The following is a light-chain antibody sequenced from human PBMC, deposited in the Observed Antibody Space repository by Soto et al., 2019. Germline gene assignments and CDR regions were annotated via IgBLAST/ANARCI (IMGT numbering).Light chain of an antibody. V-gene: IGKV3-15*01. CDR2: GAF. J-gene: IGKJ1*01. CDR3: QQYNDWPLT. Sequence: EIIMTQSPVNLSVSPGERVTLSCRASQSVSSNLAWYQQKPGQAPSLLIYGAFTRATGIPARFSGTGSGTEFTLTISSLQSEDFALYYCQQYNDWPLTFGQGTRWISN. CDR1: QSVSSN.